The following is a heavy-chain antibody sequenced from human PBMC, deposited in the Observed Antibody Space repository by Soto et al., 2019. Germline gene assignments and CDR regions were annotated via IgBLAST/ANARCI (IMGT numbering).Heavy chain of an antibody. J-gene: IGHJ6*03. Sequence: SETLSLTCTVSGGSISSSSYYWGWIRQPPGKGLEWIGSIYYSGSTYYNPSLKSRVTISVDTSKNQFSLKLSSVTAADTAVYYCARRADFWSGYYRDSPDYYYYMDVWGKGTTVTVSS. CDR2: IYYSGST. D-gene: IGHD3-3*01. V-gene: IGHV4-39*01. CDR3: ARRADFWSGYYRDSPDYYYYMDV. CDR1: GGSISSSSYY.